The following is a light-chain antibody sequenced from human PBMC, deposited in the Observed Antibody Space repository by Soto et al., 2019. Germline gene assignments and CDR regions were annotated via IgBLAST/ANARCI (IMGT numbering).Light chain of an antibody. CDR1: QSVSSIY. V-gene: IGKV3-20*01. CDR2: GTS. J-gene: IGKJ1*01. Sequence: EIVLTQSPGTLSLSPGERATLSCRASQSVSSIYLAWYQHKPGRAPRLLIDGTSSRATGIPDRFSGSGSGTDFTLTISRLEHEDFAVYYCQQYDSLVTFGQGTKVDIK. CDR3: QQYDSLVT.